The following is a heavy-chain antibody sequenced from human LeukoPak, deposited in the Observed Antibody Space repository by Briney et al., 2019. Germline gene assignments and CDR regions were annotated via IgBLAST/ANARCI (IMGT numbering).Heavy chain of an antibody. J-gene: IGHJ3*02. CDR1: GGSISSYY. CDR2: IYYSGST. D-gene: IGHD3-10*01. V-gene: IGHV4-59*08. Sequence: SETLSLTCTVSGGSISSYYWSWIRQPPGKGLEWIGYIYYSGSTNYNPSLKSRVPISVDKTKNQFSLKLSAVTADDTAVYYCARHVPYYYYGSGSYPDAFDIWGQGTMVTVSS. CDR3: ARHVPYYYYGSGSYPDAFDI.